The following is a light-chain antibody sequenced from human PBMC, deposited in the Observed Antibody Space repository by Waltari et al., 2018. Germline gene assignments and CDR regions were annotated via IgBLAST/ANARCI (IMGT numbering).Light chain of an antibody. J-gene: IGKJ5*01. CDR3: QQDYNLPPT. V-gene: IGKV3D-7*01. Sequence: PGERVTLSCRASQSVSSSYLTWYQQKPGQAPRLLIYGASTRATGIPARFSGSGSGTHFTLTISSLQPEDFAVYYCQQDYNLPPTFGQGSRLEIK. CDR2: GAS. CDR1: QSVSSSY.